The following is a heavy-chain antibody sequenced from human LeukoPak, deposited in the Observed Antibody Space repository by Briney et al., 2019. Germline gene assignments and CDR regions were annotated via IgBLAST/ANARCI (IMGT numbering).Heavy chain of an antibody. CDR3: SSPPEDSSVWNFDY. CDR1: GFTFTNYV. J-gene: IGHJ4*02. V-gene: IGHV1-3*01. Sequence: GASVKVSCKASGFTFTNYVMHWVRQAPGQSLEWMGWINVGNGHTKCSQKFQGRVTITRDTSASTAYMELSSLRSEDTAVYYCSSPPEDSSVWNFDYWGQGTLVTVSS. CDR2: INVGNGHT. D-gene: IGHD6-19*01.